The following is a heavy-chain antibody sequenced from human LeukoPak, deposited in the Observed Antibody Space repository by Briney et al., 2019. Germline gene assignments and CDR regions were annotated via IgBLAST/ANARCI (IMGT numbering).Heavy chain of an antibody. V-gene: IGHV3-53*01. Sequence: GGSLRLSCAASGFTVSSNYMSWVRQAPGKGLEWVSVIYSGGGTYYADSVKGRFTISRDNSKNTLYLQMNSLRAEDTAVYYCARVNSARGALDYWGQGTLVTVSS. CDR1: GFTVSSNY. D-gene: IGHD3-10*01. CDR3: ARVNSARGALDY. J-gene: IGHJ4*02. CDR2: IYSGGGT.